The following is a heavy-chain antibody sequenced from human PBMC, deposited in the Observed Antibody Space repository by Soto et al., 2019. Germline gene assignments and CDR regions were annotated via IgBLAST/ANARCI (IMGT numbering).Heavy chain of an antibody. CDR1: GYTFTSYD. Sequence: QVQLVQSGAEVKKPGASVKVSCKASGYTFTSYDINWVRQATGQGLEWMGWMNPNSGNTGYAQKFQGRVTMTRNTSISTAYMELSSLRSEDTAVYYCASFYYDFWSGYPVGYGMDVWGQGTTVTVSS. D-gene: IGHD3-3*01. CDR2: MNPNSGNT. J-gene: IGHJ6*02. CDR3: ASFYYDFWSGYPVGYGMDV. V-gene: IGHV1-8*01.